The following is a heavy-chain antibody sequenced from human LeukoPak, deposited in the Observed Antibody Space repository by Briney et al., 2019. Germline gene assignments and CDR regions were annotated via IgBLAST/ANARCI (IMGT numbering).Heavy chain of an antibody. J-gene: IGHJ4*02. Sequence: GGSLRLSCAASGFTFTSYAMSWVRQAPGKGLEWVSAISASGGGTYYADSVKGRFTISRDISKNTVYLQMNSLGAEDTAVYYCVKDGMSMDSSWFDYWGQGTLVTVSS. D-gene: IGHD6-13*01. CDR3: VKDGMSMDSSWFDY. V-gene: IGHV3-23*01. CDR1: GFTFTSYA. CDR2: ISASGGGT.